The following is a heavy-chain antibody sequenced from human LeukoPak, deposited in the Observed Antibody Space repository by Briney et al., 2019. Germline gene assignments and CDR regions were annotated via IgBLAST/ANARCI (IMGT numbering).Heavy chain of an antibody. CDR2: ISSSGSTI. Sequence: GGSLRLACSASAFTFIYYYMSWIRQAPGKGLEWVSYISSSGSTIYYAYSVKGRFTISRDNAKNSLYLQMNSLRAEDTAVYYCARDGARTMVRGVIISIDDAFDIWGQGTMVTVSS. CDR1: AFTFIYYY. CDR3: ARDGARTMVRGVIISIDDAFDI. D-gene: IGHD3-10*01. J-gene: IGHJ3*02. V-gene: IGHV3-11*01.